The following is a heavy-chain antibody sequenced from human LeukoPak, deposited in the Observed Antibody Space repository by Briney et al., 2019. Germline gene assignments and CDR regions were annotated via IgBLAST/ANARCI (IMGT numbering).Heavy chain of an antibody. Sequence: PGGSLRLSCAASGFTFSSYGMHWVRKAPGKGLEWVAVISYDGSNKYYADSVKGRFTISRDNSKNTLYLQMNSLRAEDTAVYYCAKDRVASVYYFDYWGQGTLVTVSS. J-gene: IGHJ4*02. CDR3: AKDRVASVYYFDY. D-gene: IGHD5-12*01. CDR1: GFTFSSYG. CDR2: ISYDGSNK. V-gene: IGHV3-30*18.